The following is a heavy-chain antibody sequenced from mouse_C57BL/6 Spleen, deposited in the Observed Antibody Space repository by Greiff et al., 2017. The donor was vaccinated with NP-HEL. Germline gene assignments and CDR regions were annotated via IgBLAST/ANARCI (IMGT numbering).Heavy chain of an antibody. CDR1: GYTFTSYD. CDR2: IYPRDGST. V-gene: IGHV1-85*01. J-gene: IGHJ4*01. Sequence: QVQLQQSGPELVKPGASVKLSCKASGYTFTSYDINWVKQRPGQGLEWIGWIYPRDGSTKYNEKFKGKATLNVDTASSTAYMELHSLTSEDSAVYFCARWGNYYGSRQGYAMDYWVQGTSVTVSS. CDR3: ARWGNYYGSRQGYAMDY. D-gene: IGHD1-1*01.